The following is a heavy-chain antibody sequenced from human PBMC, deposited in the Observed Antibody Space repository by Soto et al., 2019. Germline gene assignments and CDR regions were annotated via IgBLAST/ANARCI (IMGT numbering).Heavy chain of an antibody. CDR2: IRGSGVST. CDR3: AKDAGGFSGYYPFDY. D-gene: IGHD5-12*01. J-gene: IGHJ4*02. CDR1: GFNFNYYA. Sequence: EVQLLESGGGSVQPGGSLRLSCAASGFNFNYYAMSWVRQAPGKGLEWVSAIRGSGVSTYSADSVKGRFTISKDTSKNTLYLQMNNLRVEDTGGYYGAKDAGGFSGYYPFDYWGQGTLVTVSS. V-gene: IGHV3-23*01.